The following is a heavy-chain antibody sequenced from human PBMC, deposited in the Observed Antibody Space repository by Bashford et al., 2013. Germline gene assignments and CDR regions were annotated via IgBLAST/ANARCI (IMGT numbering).Heavy chain of an antibody. Sequence: ASVKVSCKASGYTFTSYYMHWVRQAPGQGLEWMGIINPSGGSTSYAQKFQGRVTLTRDTSINTVYLELSRVRADDTAVYYCAQERAYCNHIRCNGMDVWGQGTTVTVSS. CDR1: GYTFTSYY. J-gene: IGHJ6*02. CDR3: AQERAYCNHIRCNGMDV. CDR2: INPSGGST. D-gene: IGHD2/OR15-2a*01. V-gene: IGHV1-46*01.